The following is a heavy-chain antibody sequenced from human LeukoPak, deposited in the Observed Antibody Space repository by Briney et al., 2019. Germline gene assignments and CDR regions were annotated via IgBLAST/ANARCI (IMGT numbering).Heavy chain of an antibody. CDR3: AKARAGDITAAFNY. CDR2: ISASGGNP. CDR1: GFIFTNFA. D-gene: IGHD6-13*01. J-gene: IGHJ4*02. Sequence: GGPLGLSCAPSGFIFTNFAMSGAAQPPGRGREGGSGISASGGNPYYADSVKGRFTISRDNSENTLNLQMNSLRAEDTAVYYCAKARAGDITAAFNYWGQGTLVTVSS. V-gene: IGHV3-23*01.